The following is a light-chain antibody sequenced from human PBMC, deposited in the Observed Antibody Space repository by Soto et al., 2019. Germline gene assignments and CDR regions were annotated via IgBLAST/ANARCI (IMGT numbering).Light chain of an antibody. Sequence: IRLTQSPDSLSARAGDTGMITCLASQSIRTCLNWYQHKPGKAPNLLIYAASTFQSGVPSRFSGSGSGTDFTLTISSLQPDDFATYYCQQTYSDPWTFGQGTKVDIK. CDR1: QSIRTC. J-gene: IGKJ1*01. V-gene: IGKV1-39*01. CDR3: QQTYSDPWT. CDR2: AAS.